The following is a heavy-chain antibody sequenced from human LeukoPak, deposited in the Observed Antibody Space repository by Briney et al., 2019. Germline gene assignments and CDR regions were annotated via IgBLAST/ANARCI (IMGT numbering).Heavy chain of an antibody. Sequence: ASVKVSCKASGGTFSSYAISWVRQAPGQGLEWMGGIIPIFGTANYAQKFQGRVTITTDESTSTAYMELSSLRSEDTAVYYCATDRYYGSGSYYWGQGTLVTVSS. CDR3: ATDRYYGSGSYY. V-gene: IGHV1-69*05. J-gene: IGHJ4*02. CDR1: GGTFSSYA. D-gene: IGHD3-10*01. CDR2: IIPIFGTA.